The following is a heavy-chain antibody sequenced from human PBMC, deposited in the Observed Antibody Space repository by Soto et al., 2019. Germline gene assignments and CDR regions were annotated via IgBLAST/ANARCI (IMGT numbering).Heavy chain of an antibody. V-gene: IGHV3-33*01. Sequence: GGSLRLSCAASGFTFSSYGMHWVRQAPGKGLEWVAVIWYDGSNKYYADSVKGRFTISRDNSKNTLYLQMNSLRAEDTAVYYCASLDGYGDYSVGYWGQGTLVTVSS. CDR1: GFTFSSYG. D-gene: IGHD4-17*01. CDR2: IWYDGSNK. J-gene: IGHJ4*02. CDR3: ASLDGYGDYSVGY.